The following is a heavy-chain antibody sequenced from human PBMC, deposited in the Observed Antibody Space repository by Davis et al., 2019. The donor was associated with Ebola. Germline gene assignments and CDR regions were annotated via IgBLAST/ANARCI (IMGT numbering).Heavy chain of an antibody. V-gene: IGHV4-39*01. CDR2: IYYSGIT. CDR3: ARQGWSGYSLRHWLDP. D-gene: IGHD3-3*01. J-gene: IGHJ5*02. Sequence: SEILSLTCTVSGGSIISSSSYWGWIRQPPRKGLEWIGSIYYSGITYYNPSLKSRVTISVDTSKNQFSLKLRSVTAADTAVYYCARQGWSGYSLRHWLDPWGRGTLVTVSS. CDR1: GGSIISSSSY.